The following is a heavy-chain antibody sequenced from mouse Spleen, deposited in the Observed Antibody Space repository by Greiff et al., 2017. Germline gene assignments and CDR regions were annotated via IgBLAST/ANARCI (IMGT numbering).Heavy chain of an antibody. V-gene: IGHV5-6-3*01. CDR2: INSNGGST. J-gene: IGHJ2*01. CDR1: GFTFSSYG. CDR3: ARDGGYDDYFDY. D-gene: IGHD2-2*01. Sequence: EVHLVESGGGLVQPGGSLKLSCAASGFTFSSYGMSWVRQTPDKRLELVATINSNGGSTYYPDSVKGRFTISRDNAKNTLYLQMSSLKSEDTAMYYCARDGGYDDYFDYWGQGTTLTVSS.